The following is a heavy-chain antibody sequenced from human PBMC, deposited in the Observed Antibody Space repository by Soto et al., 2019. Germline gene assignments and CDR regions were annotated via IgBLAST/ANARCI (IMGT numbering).Heavy chain of an antibody. V-gene: IGHV4-4*09. CDR1: GGPLSDDY. CDR3: ARSYYDRSGYAVDP. J-gene: IGHJ5*02. Sequence: SETLFLTRRGSGGPLSDDYWSWVRPPPGKRLELIGYMYKGGSINYNPSLKSRVTFSVDTSKNQFSLKLSSVTAADTAVYYCARSYYDRSGYAVDPWGQGTLVTSPQ. CDR2: MYKGGSI. D-gene: IGHD3-22*01.